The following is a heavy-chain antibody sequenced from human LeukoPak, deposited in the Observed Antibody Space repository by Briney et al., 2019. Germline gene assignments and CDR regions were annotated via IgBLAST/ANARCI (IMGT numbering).Heavy chain of an antibody. CDR2: ISGSGGST. CDR1: GFTFSSYG. D-gene: IGHD6-19*01. CDR3: ARAYSSGWYGL. V-gene: IGHV3-23*01. Sequence: PGGSLRLSCAASGFTFSSYGMSWVRQAPGKGLEWVSAISGSGGSTYYADSVKGRFTISRDNSKNTLYLQMNSLRAEDTAVYYCARAYSSGWYGLWGQGTLVTVSS. J-gene: IGHJ4*02.